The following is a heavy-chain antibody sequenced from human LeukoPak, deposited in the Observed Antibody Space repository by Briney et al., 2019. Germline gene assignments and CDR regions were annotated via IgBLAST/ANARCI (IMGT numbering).Heavy chain of an antibody. CDR3: ARGSGYSSGWDPY. Sequence: GGSLRLSCAASGFTFSSYWMSWVRQAPGKGLEWVANIKQDGSEKYYVDSVKGRFTISRDNAKNSLYLQMNSLRAEDTAVYYCARGSGYSSGWDPYWGQGTLVTVSS. D-gene: IGHD6-19*01. CDR2: IKQDGSEK. V-gene: IGHV3-7*01. CDR1: GFTFSSYW. J-gene: IGHJ4*02.